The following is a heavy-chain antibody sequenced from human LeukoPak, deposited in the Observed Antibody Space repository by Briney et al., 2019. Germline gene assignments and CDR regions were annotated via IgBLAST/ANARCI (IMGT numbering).Heavy chain of an antibody. CDR2: IYDSGST. CDR1: GGSIRSSYYY. V-gene: IGHV4-39*07. D-gene: IGHD4-17*01. CDR3: ASTVTTGYYFDH. J-gene: IGHJ4*02. Sequence: SETLSLTCTVSGGSIRSSYYYWGWIRQPPGKGLEWIGSIYDSGSTYYNPSLKSRVTISVDTSKNQFSLKLSSVTAADTAVYYCASTVTTGYYFDHWGQGTLVTVSS.